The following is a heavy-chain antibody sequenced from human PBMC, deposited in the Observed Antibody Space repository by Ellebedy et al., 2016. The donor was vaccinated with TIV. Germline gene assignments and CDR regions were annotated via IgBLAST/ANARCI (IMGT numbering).Heavy chain of an antibody. CDR3: ARLELEQQLDYWYFDL. D-gene: IGHD6-13*01. CDR1: GFTFSSYG. CDR2: ISYDGSNK. Sequence: GESLKISCAASGFTFSSYGMHWVRQAPGKGLEWVAVISYDGSNKYYADSVKGRFTISRDNSKNTLYLQMNSLRAEDTAVYYCARLELEQQLDYWYFDLWGRGTLVTVSS. J-gene: IGHJ2*01. V-gene: IGHV3-30*03.